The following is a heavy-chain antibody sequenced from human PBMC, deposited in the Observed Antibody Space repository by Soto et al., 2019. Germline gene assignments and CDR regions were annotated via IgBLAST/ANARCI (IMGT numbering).Heavy chain of an antibody. D-gene: IGHD1-7*01. J-gene: IGHJ6*02. CDR1: GFDFSSHG. CDR3: AIDFELPDGDYYHYGMDV. Sequence: QVQLVESGGGVVQSGGSLRLSCLASGFDFSSHGMYWVRQAPGRGLEWVALISYEGSHKFYVDSLKGRFTISRDNSKHTLYLHMSSLRPEDTALYYCAIDFELPDGDYYHYGMDVWGQGTTVSVSS. CDR2: ISYEGSHK. V-gene: IGHV3-30*03.